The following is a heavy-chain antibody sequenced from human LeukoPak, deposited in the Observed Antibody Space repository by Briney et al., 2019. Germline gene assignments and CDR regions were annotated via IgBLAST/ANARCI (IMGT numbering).Heavy chain of an antibody. J-gene: IGHJ4*02. CDR1: GFTFSSYA. Sequence: GSLKLSCATSGFTFSSYAMSWVRQAPGKGLEWVSAISGSGGSTYYADSVKGRFTISRDNSKNTLYLQMNSLRAEDTAVYYCASVDYDFWSGVFDYWGQGTLVTVSS. D-gene: IGHD3-3*01. V-gene: IGHV3-23*01. CDR3: ASVDYDFWSGVFDY. CDR2: ISGSGGST.